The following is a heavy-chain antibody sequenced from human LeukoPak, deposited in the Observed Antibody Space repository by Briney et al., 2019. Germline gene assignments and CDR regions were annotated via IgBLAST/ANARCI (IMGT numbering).Heavy chain of an antibody. CDR2: ISYDESNK. CDR1: GFTLRSHG. J-gene: IGHJ4*02. D-gene: IGHD2-2*01. Sequence: GGSLRLSCAASGFTLRSHGMHWVRQAPGKGLEWVAVISYDESNKHYADSVKGRFTISRDTSRNTLYLQMDSLRAEDTALYYCAKDSSTGWYYFDYWGQGTVVTVSS. CDR3: AKDSSTGWYYFDY. V-gene: IGHV3-30*18.